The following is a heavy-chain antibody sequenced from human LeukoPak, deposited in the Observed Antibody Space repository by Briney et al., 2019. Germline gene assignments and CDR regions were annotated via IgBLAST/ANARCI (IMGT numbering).Heavy chain of an antibody. CDR2: IRYDGSNK. Sequence: GGSLRLSCAASGFTFSNYGMHWVRQAPGKGLEWVAFIRYDGSNKDYADSVKGRFTISRDNSKNTLYLQMNSLRAEDTAVYYCANMTPYCSSTSCSRDYWGQGTLVTVSS. CDR3: ANMTPYCSSTSCSRDY. CDR1: GFTFSNYG. V-gene: IGHV3-30*02. J-gene: IGHJ4*02. D-gene: IGHD2-2*01.